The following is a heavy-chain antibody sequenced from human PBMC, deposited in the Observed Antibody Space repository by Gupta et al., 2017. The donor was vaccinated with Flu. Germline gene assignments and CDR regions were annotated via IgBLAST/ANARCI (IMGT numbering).Heavy chain of an antibody. CDR3: ARGGRRFSYGPDNNYFDP. V-gene: IGHV4-34*01. Sequence: IRQSPGKGLEWIGEITHGGKTDYNPSLKNRVTISIDTSKNQFSLNLDSVTAADTAVYYCARGGRRFSYGPDNNYFDPWGQGILVAVSS. J-gene: IGHJ5*02. CDR2: ITHGGKT. D-gene: IGHD3-3*01.